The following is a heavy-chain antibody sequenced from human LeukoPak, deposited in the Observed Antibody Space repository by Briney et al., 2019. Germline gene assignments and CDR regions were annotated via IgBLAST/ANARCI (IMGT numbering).Heavy chain of an antibody. Sequence: GGSLRLSCAASGFTFSSYAMSWVRQAPGKGLEWVSAISGSGGSTYYADSVKGRFTISRDNSKNTLYLQMNSLRAEDTAVYYCARDFPAKYQLPMRGPTGYFDYWGQGTLVTVSS. D-gene: IGHD2-2*01. J-gene: IGHJ4*02. CDR1: GFTFSSYA. CDR2: ISGSGGST. CDR3: ARDFPAKYQLPMRGPTGYFDY. V-gene: IGHV3-23*01.